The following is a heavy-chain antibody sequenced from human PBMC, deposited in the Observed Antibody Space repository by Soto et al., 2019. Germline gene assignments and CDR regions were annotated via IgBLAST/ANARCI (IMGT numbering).Heavy chain of an antibody. Sequence: QVQLVESGGGVVQPGRSLRLSCSASGFTFSSYAMHWVRQAPGKGLEWVAVISYDGSNKYYADSVKGRFTISRDNSKNTLYLQMNSLRAEDTAVYYCARDRRGNLPRGNSIAAAGLFDYWGQGTLVTVSS. CDR3: ARDRRGNLPRGNSIAAAGLFDY. CDR2: ISYDGSNK. V-gene: IGHV3-30-3*01. J-gene: IGHJ4*02. CDR1: GFTFSSYA. D-gene: IGHD6-13*01.